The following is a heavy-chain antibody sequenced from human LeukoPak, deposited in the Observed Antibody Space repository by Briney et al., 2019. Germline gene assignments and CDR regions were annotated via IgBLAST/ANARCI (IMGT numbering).Heavy chain of an antibody. Sequence: SETLSLTCTVSGASLNSYYCTWIRQPAGKGLEWVGRIYASGNTDYNPSLNSRVTSSVDTSKNQFSLKLSSVTAADTAVYYCARRSATAGWFDYWGQGTLVTVSS. D-gene: IGHD6-13*01. CDR2: IYASGNT. V-gene: IGHV4-4*07. CDR3: ARRSATAGWFDY. J-gene: IGHJ4*02. CDR1: GASLNSYY.